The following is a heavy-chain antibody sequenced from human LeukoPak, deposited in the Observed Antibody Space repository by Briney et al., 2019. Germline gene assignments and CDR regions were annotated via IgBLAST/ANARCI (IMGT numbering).Heavy chain of an antibody. J-gene: IGHJ5*02. D-gene: IGHD6-19*01. CDR3: ARLQQWLPTRRVWFDP. CDR2: IYYSGST. Sequence: SETLSLTFTVSGGSISSYYWSWIRQPPGKGPGWIGDIYYSGSTNYNPSLKSRVTISVDTSKNQFSLKLSSVTAADTAVYYCARLQQWLPTRRVWFDPWGQGTLVTVSS. CDR1: GGSISSYY. V-gene: IGHV4-59*08.